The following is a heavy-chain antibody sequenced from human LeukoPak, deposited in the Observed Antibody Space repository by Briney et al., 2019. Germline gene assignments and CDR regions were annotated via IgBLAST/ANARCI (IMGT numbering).Heavy chain of an antibody. D-gene: IGHD2-21*02. CDR1: GFTFSNHA. CDR3: ARNSASDYYFDY. J-gene: IGHJ4*02. CDR2: ISFDATKK. Sequence: PGGSLRLSCAASGFTFSNHAMHWVRQTPGKGLEWVAVISFDATKKYYADSVKGRFTVSRDNFKYTLYLQMNSLRPEDMAIYYCARNSASDYYFDYWGQGTLVTVSS. V-gene: IGHV3-30-3*01.